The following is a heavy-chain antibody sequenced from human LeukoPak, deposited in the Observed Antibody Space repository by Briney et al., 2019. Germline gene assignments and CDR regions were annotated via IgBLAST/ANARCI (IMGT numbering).Heavy chain of an antibody. CDR1: GYTFTGYY. V-gene: IGHV1-2*02. Sequence: ASVKVSCKASGYTFTGYYMHWVRQAPGRGLEWMGWINPNSGGTNYAQKFQGRVTMTRDTSISTAYMELSRLRSDDTAVYYCARGDLAAAGLDYWGQGTLVTVSS. J-gene: IGHJ4*02. CDR2: INPNSGGT. CDR3: ARGDLAAAGLDY. D-gene: IGHD6-13*01.